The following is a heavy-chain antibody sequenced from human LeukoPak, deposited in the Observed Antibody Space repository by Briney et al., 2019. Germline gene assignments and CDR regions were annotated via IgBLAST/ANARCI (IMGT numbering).Heavy chain of an antibody. CDR2: IYYSGST. Sequence: SETLSLTCAVYGGSFSGYYWGWIRQPPGKGLEWIGYIYYSGSTNYNPSLKSRVTISVDTSKNQFSLKLSSVTAADTAVYYCAREGHYCSGGSCYSRWFDPWGQGTLVTVSS. D-gene: IGHD2-15*01. V-gene: IGHV4-59*01. J-gene: IGHJ5*02. CDR3: AREGHYCSGGSCYSRWFDP. CDR1: GGSFSGYY.